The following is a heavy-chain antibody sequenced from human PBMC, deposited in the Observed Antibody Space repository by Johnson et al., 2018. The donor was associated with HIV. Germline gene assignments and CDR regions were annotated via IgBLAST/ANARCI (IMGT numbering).Heavy chain of an antibody. Sequence: VHLVESGGGVVQPGRSLRLSCAASGFTFSSYWMSWVRQAPGKGLEWVANIKQDGSEKYYVDSVKGRFTISRDNAKNSLYLQMNSLRAEDTAVYYCARDPIRGYGDYEDDAFDIWGQGTMVTVSS. CDR3: ARDPIRGYGDYEDDAFDI. J-gene: IGHJ3*02. D-gene: IGHD4-17*01. CDR2: IKQDGSEK. CDR1: GFTFSSYW. V-gene: IGHV3-7*01.